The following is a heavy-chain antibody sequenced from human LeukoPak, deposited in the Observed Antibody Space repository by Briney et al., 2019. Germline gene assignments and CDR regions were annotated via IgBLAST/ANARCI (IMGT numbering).Heavy chain of an antibody. Sequence: PGGSLRLSCAASGFTFSSYAMHWVRQAPGKGLEWVAVISYDGSNKYYADSVKGRFTISRDNSKNTLYLQMNSLRAEDTAVYYCARENLPLENYYYYGMDVWGQGTTVTVSS. CDR3: ARENLPLENYYYYGMDV. CDR1: GFTFSSYA. V-gene: IGHV3-30*04. CDR2: ISYDGSNK. J-gene: IGHJ6*02.